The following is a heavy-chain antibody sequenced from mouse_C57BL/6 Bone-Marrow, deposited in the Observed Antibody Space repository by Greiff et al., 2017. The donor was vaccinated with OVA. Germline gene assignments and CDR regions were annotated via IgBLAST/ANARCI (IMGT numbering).Heavy chain of an antibody. CDR3: ARRRLLRDWYFDV. Sequence: QVTLKVCGPGILQSSQTLSLTCSFSGFSLSTSGMGVSWIRQPSGKGLEWLAHIYWDDDKRYNPSLKSRLTISKDTSRNQVFLKITSVDTADTATYYCARRRLLRDWYFDVWGTGTTVTVSS. CDR2: IYWDDDK. CDR1: GFSLSTSGMG. V-gene: IGHV8-12*01. D-gene: IGHD1-1*01. J-gene: IGHJ1*03.